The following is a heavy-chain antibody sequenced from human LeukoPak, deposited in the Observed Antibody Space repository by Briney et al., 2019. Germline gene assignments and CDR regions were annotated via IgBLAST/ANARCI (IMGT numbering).Heavy chain of an antibody. CDR3: AKDSPVLRYFDWLSARAGYFDY. CDR1: GFTFSSYG. D-gene: IGHD3-9*01. V-gene: IGHV3-30*18. J-gene: IGHJ4*02. CDR2: ISYDGSNK. Sequence: GGSLRLSCAASGFTFSSYGMHWVRQAPGKGLEWVAVISYDGSNKYYADSVKGRFTIPRDNSKNTLYLQMNSLRAEDTAVYYCAKDSPVLRYFDWLSARAGYFDYWGQGTLVTVSS.